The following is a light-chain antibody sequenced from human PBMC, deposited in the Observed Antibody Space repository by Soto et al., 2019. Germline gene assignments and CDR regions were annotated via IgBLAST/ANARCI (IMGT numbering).Light chain of an antibody. CDR1: TSKIGSNY. J-gene: IGLJ1*01. CDR3: GSWDSSLSAYV. Sequence: QSVLTQPPSVSAAPGQKVTISCSGRTSKIGSNYVSWYQQLPGTAPKLLIYENNKRPSGILDRFSGSKSGTSATLGITGLQTGDEADYYCGSWDSSLSAYVFATGTTLTVL. V-gene: IGLV1-51*02. CDR2: ENN.